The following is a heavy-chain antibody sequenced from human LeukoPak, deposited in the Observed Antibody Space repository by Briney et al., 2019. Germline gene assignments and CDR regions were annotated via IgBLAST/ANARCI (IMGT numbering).Heavy chain of an antibody. J-gene: IGHJ4*02. V-gene: IGHV1-46*01. CDR1: GYTFTSYD. D-gene: IGHD3-9*01. CDR3: ARDHRVTGYRYYFDY. Sequence: ASVKVSCKASGYTFTSYDINWVRQAPGQGLEWMGIINPSGGSTSYAQKFQGRVTMTRDMSTSTVYMELSSLRSEDTAVYYCARDHRVTGYRYYFDYWGQGTLVTVSS. CDR2: INPSGGST.